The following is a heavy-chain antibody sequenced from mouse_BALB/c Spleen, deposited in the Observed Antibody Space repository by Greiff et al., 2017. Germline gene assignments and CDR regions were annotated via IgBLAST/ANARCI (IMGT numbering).Heavy chain of an antibody. CDR3: ARWGDYGSSYEAMDY. D-gene: IGHD1-1*01. V-gene: IGHV1-4*02. CDR1: GYTFTSYT. J-gene: IGHJ4*01. CDR2: INPSSGYT. Sequence: VQLQESAAELARPGASVKMSCKASGYTFTSYTMHWVNQRPGQGLEWIGYINPSSGYTEYNQKFKDKTTLTADKSSSTAYMQLSSLTSEDSAVYYCARWGDYGSSYEAMDYWGQGTSVTVSS.